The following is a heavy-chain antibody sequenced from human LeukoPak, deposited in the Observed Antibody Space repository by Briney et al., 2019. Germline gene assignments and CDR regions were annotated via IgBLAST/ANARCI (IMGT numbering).Heavy chain of an antibody. CDR2: IYPGDSDT. CDR3: ARGGIVATISAFDY. CDR1: GYSFTAHW. D-gene: IGHD5-12*01. Sequence: GESLKISCKGSGYSFTAHWIGWVRQMPGKGLEWLGIIYPGDSDTRYSPSFQGQVTISVDKSINTAYLQWSSLKASDTAMYYCARGGIVATISAFDYGGQGTLVTVSS. J-gene: IGHJ4*02. V-gene: IGHV5-51*01.